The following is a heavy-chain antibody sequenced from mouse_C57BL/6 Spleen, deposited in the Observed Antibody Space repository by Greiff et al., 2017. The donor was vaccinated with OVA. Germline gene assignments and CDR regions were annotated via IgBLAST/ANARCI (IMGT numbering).Heavy chain of an antibody. V-gene: IGHV1-50*01. Sequence: QVQLQQPGAELVKPGASVKLSCKASGYTFTSYWMQWVKQRPGQGLEWIGEIDPSDSYTNYNQKFKGKATLTVDTSSSTAYMQLSSLTSEDAAVYYCARGLFAYWGKGTLVTVAA. CDR2: IDPSDSYT. CDR3: ARGLFAY. D-gene: IGHD3-1*01. CDR1: GYTFTSYW. J-gene: IGHJ3*01.